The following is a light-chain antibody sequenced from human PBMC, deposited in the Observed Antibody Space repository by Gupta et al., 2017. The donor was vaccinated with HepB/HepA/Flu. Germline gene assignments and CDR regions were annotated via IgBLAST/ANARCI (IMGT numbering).Light chain of an antibody. V-gene: IGLV1-44*01. J-gene: IGLJ2*01. CDR3: STWDDGLNGVV. Sequence: QSVLIQPPSASGTPGQRVTISCSGSSSNIGSNTVNWYQQVPGPAPRLLIYSYNQRPSGVPDRFSASKSGTSASLAISGLQSEDEAEYYCSTWDDGLNGVVFGGGTKMTVL. CDR1: SSNIGSNT. CDR2: SYN.